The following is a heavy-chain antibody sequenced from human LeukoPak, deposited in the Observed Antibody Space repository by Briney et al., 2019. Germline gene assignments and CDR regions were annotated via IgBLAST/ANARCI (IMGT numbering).Heavy chain of an antibody. D-gene: IGHD1-26*01. J-gene: IGHJ4*02. CDR2: ISSSSNTM. CDR1: GFTFSSYS. V-gene: IGHV3-48*01. Sequence: PGGSLRLSCAASGFTFSSYSMNWVRQAPGKGLEWVSYISSSSNTMYYADSVRGRLTISRDNAKNSLYLQMNSLRAEDTAVYYCASTLGIVGYWGQGTLVTVSS. CDR3: ASTLGIVGY.